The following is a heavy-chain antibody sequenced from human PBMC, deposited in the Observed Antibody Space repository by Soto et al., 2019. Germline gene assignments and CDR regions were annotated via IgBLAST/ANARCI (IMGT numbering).Heavy chain of an antibody. D-gene: IGHD3-22*01. J-gene: IGHJ4*02. CDR2: ISGSGGST. Sequence: GSLRLSCAASGFTFSSYAMSWVRQAPGKRLEWVSAISGSGGSTYYADSVKGRFTISRDNSKNTLYLQMNSLRAEDTAVYYCANDPTYYYDSSGYPNFDYWGQGTLVTVSS. V-gene: IGHV3-23*01. CDR3: ANDPTYYYDSSGYPNFDY. CDR1: GFTFSSYA.